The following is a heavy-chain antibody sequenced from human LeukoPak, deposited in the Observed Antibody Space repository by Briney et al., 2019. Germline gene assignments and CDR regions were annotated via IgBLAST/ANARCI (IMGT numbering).Heavy chain of an antibody. CDR2: IIPIFGTA. CDR1: GGTFSSYA. Sequence: ASVKVSCKASGGTFSSYAISWVRQAPGQGLEWMGGIIPIFGTANYAQRFQGRVTITTDESTSTAYMELSSLRSEDTAVYYCARVGGYCSSTSCPPNYWGQGTLVTVSS. D-gene: IGHD2-2*01. V-gene: IGHV1-69*05. CDR3: ARVGGYCSSTSCPPNY. J-gene: IGHJ4*02.